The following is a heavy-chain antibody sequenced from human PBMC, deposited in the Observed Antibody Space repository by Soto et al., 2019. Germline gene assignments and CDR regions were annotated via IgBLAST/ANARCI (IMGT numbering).Heavy chain of an antibody. CDR2: FDPEDGET. D-gene: IGHD6-6*01. Sequence: ASVKVSCKVSGYTLTELSMHWVRQAPGKGLEWMGGFDPEDGETIYAQKFQGRVTMTEDTSTDTAYMELSSLRSEDTAVYYCATGKSIAARQAFDYWGQGTLVTVSS. CDR3: ATGKSIAARQAFDY. CDR1: GYTLTELS. J-gene: IGHJ4*02. V-gene: IGHV1-24*01.